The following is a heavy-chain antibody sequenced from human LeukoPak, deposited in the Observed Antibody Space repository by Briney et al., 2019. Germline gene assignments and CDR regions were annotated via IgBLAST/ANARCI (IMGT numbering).Heavy chain of an antibody. J-gene: IGHJ4*02. D-gene: IGHD3-22*01. CDR3: AKDLVERDYYDTPYYFDY. CDR1: GFTFSSYA. Sequence: GGSLRLSCAASGFTFSSYAMSWVRQAPGKGLEWVSAISGSGGSTYYADSVKGRFTISRDNSKNTLYLQMNSLRAEDTAVYYCAKDLVERDYYDTPYYFDYWGQGTLVTVSS. V-gene: IGHV3-23*01. CDR2: ISGSGGST.